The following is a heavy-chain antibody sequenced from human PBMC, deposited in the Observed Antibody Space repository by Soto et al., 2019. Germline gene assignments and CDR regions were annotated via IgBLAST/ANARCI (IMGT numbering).Heavy chain of an antibody. D-gene: IGHD2-21*01. Sequence: QVQLVQSGAEVRKPGSSVKVSCEASGGSFISYILTGCRQPPGKGLEGMGRSIPIQGRADYALKFQDRVTITADRSTQTVYMELRSLRPEDTALYYCAKSLVFVDHAYMDVWGKGTTVTVSS. CDR2: SIPIQGRA. CDR1: GGSFISY. J-gene: IGHJ6*03. CDR3: AKSLVFVDHAYMDV. V-gene: IGHV1-69*02.